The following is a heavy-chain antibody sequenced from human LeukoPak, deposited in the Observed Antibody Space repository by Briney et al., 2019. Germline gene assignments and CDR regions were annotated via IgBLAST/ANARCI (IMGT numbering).Heavy chain of an antibody. CDR2: ISYDGSNK. CDR3: ARGYSSGWYHTSGMDV. V-gene: IGHV3-30-3*01. Sequence: GGSLRLSCAASGFTFSSYAMHWVRQAPGKGLEWVAVISYDGSNKYYADSVKGRFTISRDNSKNTMCLQMNSLRAEDTAVYYCARGYSSGWYHTSGMDVWGQGTTVTVSS. D-gene: IGHD6-19*01. J-gene: IGHJ6*02. CDR1: GFTFSSYA.